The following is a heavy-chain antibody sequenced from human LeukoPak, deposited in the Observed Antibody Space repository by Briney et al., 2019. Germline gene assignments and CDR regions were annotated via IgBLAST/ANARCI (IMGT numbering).Heavy chain of an antibody. CDR2: IKSKTDGGTT. D-gene: IGHD3-22*01. V-gene: IGHV3-15*01. CDR1: GFTFSNAW. Sequence: GGSLRLSCAASGFTFSNAWMSWVRQAPGKGLEWVGRIKSKTDGGTTDYAAPVKGRFTISRDDSKNTLYLQMNSLKTEDTAVYYCTEYYDSSGLHHYWGQGTLVTVSS. J-gene: IGHJ4*02. CDR3: TEYYDSSGLHHY.